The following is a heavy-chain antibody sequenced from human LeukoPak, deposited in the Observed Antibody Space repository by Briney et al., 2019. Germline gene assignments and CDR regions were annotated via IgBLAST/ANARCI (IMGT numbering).Heavy chain of an antibody. D-gene: IGHD3-22*01. CDR1: GFTFSSYA. Sequence: PGGSLRLSCAASGFTFSSYAMNWVRQSPGKGLEWVSTISGGGHSTYYADSVKGRFTISRDNSKNTLYLQMNSLRAEDTAVYYCARRAGDYSHPYDYWGQGTLVTVSS. V-gene: IGHV3-23*01. CDR3: ARRAGDYSHPYDY. CDR2: ISGGGHST. J-gene: IGHJ4*02.